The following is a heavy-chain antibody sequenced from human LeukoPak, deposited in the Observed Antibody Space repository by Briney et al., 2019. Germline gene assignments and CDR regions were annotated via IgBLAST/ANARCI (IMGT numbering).Heavy chain of an antibody. V-gene: IGHV4-4*07. D-gene: IGHD2/OR15-2a*01. J-gene: IGHJ4*02. CDR2: IGRSGNT. CDR3: TRGEFDCDS. CDR1: GDSMRSYY. Sequence: SETLSLTCTVSGDSMRSYYWNWIRQPAGRGLEWIGRIGRSGNTNYNPSLGSRVTVSVDLSKNQFSLKLYSVTAADTAVYYCTRGEFDCDSWGQGILVTVSS.